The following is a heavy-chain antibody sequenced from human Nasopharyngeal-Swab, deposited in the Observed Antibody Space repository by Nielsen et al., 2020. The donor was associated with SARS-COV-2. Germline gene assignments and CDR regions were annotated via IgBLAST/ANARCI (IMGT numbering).Heavy chain of an antibody. CDR3: ARAKPGIAVAGSGWVDY. CDR1: GGSISSYY. D-gene: IGHD6-19*01. Sequence: SETLSLTCTVSGGSISSYYWSWIRQPPGKGLEWIGYIYYSGSTNYNPSLKSRVTISVDTSKNQFSLKLSSVTAADTAVYYCARAKPGIAVAGSGWVDYWGQGTLVTVSS. J-gene: IGHJ4*02. CDR2: IYYSGST. V-gene: IGHV4-59*12.